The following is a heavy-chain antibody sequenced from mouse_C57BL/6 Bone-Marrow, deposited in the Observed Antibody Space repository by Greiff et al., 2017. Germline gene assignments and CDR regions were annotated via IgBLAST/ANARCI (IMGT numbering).Heavy chain of an antibody. V-gene: IGHV1-69*01. Sequence: QVQLQQPGAELVMPGASVKLSCKASGYTFTSYWMHWVKQRPGQGLEWIGEIDPSDSYTNYNQKFKGKSTLTVDKSSSTAYMQLSSLTSEDSAVYYYARKGNWYFDVWGTGTTVTVSS. CDR3: ARKGNWYFDV. J-gene: IGHJ1*03. CDR2: IDPSDSYT. CDR1: GYTFTSYW.